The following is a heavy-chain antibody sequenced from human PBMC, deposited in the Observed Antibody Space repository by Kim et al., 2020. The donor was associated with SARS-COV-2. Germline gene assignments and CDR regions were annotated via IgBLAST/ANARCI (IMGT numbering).Heavy chain of an antibody. J-gene: IGHJ4*02. Sequence: SETLSLTCTVSGGSVTSGSYYWSWIRQPPGKGLEWIAYIYYSGSTNYNPSLKSRVTISVDRSKNHFSLNLTSVTAADTAVYYCATRYYSSGWYDYFDYWGQGTLVTVSS. CDR2: IYYSGST. CDR3: ATRYYSSGWYDYFDY. D-gene: IGHD6-19*01. V-gene: IGHV4-61*03. CDR1: GGSVTSGSYY.